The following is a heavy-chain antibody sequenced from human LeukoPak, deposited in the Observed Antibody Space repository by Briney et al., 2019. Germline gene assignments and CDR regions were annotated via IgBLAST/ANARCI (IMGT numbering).Heavy chain of an antibody. J-gene: IGHJ4*02. V-gene: IGHV3-30-3*01. Sequence: GGSLRLSCAASGFTFSSYAMHWVRQAPGKGLEWVAVISYDGSNKYYADSVKGRFTISRDNSKNTLYLQMNSLRAEDTAVYYCAKEGSGWYGGDYWGQGTLVTVSS. CDR3: AKEGSGWYGGDY. D-gene: IGHD6-19*01. CDR2: ISYDGSNK. CDR1: GFTFSSYA.